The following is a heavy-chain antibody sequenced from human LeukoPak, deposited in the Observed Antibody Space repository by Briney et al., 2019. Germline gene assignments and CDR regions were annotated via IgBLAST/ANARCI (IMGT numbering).Heavy chain of an antibody. CDR1: GASIKNSPYY. J-gene: IGHJ5*02. CDR3: ARHLHSSWDWFDP. CDR2: VSEGGAT. D-gene: IGHD6-13*01. V-gene: IGHV4-39*01. Sequence: PSETLSLTCTVSGASIKNSPYYWGWIRQPPGKGLEWIGSVSEGGATYYNPSLKSRAIISVDTSKNQFSLNLNSVTAEDTAVYYCARHLHSSWDWFDPWGQGTRVTVSS.